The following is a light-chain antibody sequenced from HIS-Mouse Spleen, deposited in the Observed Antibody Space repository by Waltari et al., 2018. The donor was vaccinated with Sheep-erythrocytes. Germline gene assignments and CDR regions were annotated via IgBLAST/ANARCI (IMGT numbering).Light chain of an antibody. CDR1: SSDVGGYNY. J-gene: IGLJ1*01. CDR2: DVS. CDR3: SSYTSSSTQV. Sequence: QSALTQPASVSGSPGQSITISCTGTSSDVGGYNYVSCYQQPPGKAPKLMIYDVSNRPSGVSNRFSGSKSGNTASLTISGLQAEDEADYYCSSYTSSSTQVFGTGTKVTVL. V-gene: IGLV2-14*03.